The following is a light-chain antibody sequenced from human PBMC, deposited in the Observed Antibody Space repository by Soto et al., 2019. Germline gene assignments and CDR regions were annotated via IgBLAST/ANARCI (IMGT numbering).Light chain of an antibody. CDR3: QHYDEWPLT. J-gene: IGKJ4*01. CDR2: DAF. V-gene: IGKV3-15*01. CDR1: QTVKTR. Sequence: EKVMTQSPATLSVSPGERATLSCRGSQTVKTRLAWHQQKPGQAPRHLICDAFTRSTGIPARFSGSASGTEFTLTISSLQSEDFAVYYCQHYDEWPLTFGGGTKVEIK.